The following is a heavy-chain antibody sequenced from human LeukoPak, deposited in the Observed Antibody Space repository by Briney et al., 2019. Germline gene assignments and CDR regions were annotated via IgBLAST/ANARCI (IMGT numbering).Heavy chain of an antibody. J-gene: IGHJ3*02. V-gene: IGHV3-48*04. Sequence: GGSLRLSCAASGFTFSSYSMNWVRQAPGKGLEWVSYISSSSSTIYYADSVKGRFTISRDNAKNTLYLQMNSLRAEDTAVYYCARAASGYYSDAFDIWGQGTMVTVSS. D-gene: IGHD3-22*01. CDR1: GFTFSSYS. CDR2: ISSSSSTI. CDR3: ARAASGYYSDAFDI.